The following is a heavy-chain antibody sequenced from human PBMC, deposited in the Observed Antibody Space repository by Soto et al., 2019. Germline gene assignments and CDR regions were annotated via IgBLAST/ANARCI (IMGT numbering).Heavy chain of an antibody. CDR1: GGTFNSYG. CDR2: IIPIFGTA. Sequence: QVQLVQSGAEVKKPGSSVKVSCKASGGTFNSYGFSWVRQAPGQGLEWMGGIIPIFGTANYAQNFQDRVTITADESTSTAYMELSSLRDEDTAVYYCAKDGGWIGFRSAEDFQHWGQGTLVTVSS. CDR3: AKDGGWIGFRSAEDFQH. J-gene: IGHJ1*01. V-gene: IGHV1-69*12. D-gene: IGHD5-12*01.